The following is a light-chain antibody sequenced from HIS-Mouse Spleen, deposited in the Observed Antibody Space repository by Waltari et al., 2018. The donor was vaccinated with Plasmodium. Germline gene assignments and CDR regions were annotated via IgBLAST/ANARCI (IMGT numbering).Light chain of an antibody. CDR1: QGISSY. V-gene: IGKV1-8*01. CDR3: LQYYSYLLT. J-gene: IGKJ4*01. Sequence: AIRMTQSPSSFSASTGDRVTITCRASQGISSYLAWYQQKPGNAPKLLIYAASTLQSGVPSRFSCRGSGTDFTLTVSCLQSEGFATDYCLQYYSYLLTFGGGTKVEIK. CDR2: AAS.